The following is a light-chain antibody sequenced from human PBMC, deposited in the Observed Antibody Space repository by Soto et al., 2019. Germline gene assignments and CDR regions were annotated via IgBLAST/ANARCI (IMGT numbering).Light chain of an antibody. CDR2: SAS. V-gene: IGKV1-27*01. CDR3: QKYNSALT. J-gene: IGKJ5*01. Sequence: DIQMTQSPSSLSASVGDRITITCRASQDISNYSAWYQQKPGKVPKLLIYSASTLQSGVPSRFSGSGSGTDFTLTISSLQPEDVATYFCQKYNSALTFGQGTRLEIK. CDR1: QDISNY.